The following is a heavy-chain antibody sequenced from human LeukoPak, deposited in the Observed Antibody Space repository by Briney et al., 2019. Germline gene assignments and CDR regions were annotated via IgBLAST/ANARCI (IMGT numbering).Heavy chain of an antibody. D-gene: IGHD6-6*01. V-gene: IGHV4-38-2*02. CDR1: GYSISSASY. Sequence: PSETLSLTCTVSGYSISSASYWGWIRQPPGKGLEWVGSIYRSGTTYYNPSLKSRVTISVDTSKNQFSLKLSSVTAADTAVYYCARELLSASSSARFDPWGQGTLVTVSS. CDR3: ARELLSASSSARFDP. CDR2: IYRSGTT. J-gene: IGHJ5*02.